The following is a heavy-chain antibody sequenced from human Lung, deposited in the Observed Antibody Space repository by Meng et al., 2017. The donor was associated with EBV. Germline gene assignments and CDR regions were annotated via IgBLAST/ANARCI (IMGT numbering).Heavy chain of an antibody. Sequence: EVQLVESGXXLVKAGGXLRLSCAGSGFTFTSYSMNWLRQAPGKGLEWVSTIESSETYYTDSVKGRFTISRDNAKNSLYLQMNSLRGEDTAVYYCARDSNQLRGFDYWGQGTLVTVSS. CDR1: GFTFTSYS. D-gene: IGHD2-2*01. V-gene: IGHV3-21*01. J-gene: IGHJ4*02. CDR2: IESSET. CDR3: ARDSNQLRGFDY.